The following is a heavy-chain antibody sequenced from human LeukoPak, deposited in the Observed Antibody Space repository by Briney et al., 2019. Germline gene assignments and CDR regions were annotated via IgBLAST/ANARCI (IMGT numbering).Heavy chain of an antibody. V-gene: IGHV3-23*01. J-gene: IGHJ4*02. Sequence: GGSLRLSCAASGFTFSTYVMSWVRQAPGKGLEWVSGISGSGDNTYYADSVKGCFTISRDNSKNTLYLQMNSLRAEDTAVYHCAKGSGYDTDFDYWGQGTLVSVSS. CDR3: AKGSGYDTDFDY. CDR1: GFTFSTYV. CDR2: ISGSGDNT. D-gene: IGHD5-12*01.